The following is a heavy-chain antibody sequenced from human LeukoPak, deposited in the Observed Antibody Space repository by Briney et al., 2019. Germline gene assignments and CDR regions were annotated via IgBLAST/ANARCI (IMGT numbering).Heavy chain of an antibody. CDR1: GFTFSEYA. J-gene: IGHJ4*02. Sequence: GGSLRLSCAASGFTFSEYAMSWVRQAPGKGLEWVSAISGSGGSSNYADSVKGRFTISRDNSKNTLNLQMNSLRAEDTAVYYCAKHLWRDLLWFGEGYYFGCWGQGTLVTVSS. V-gene: IGHV3-23*01. CDR2: ISGSGGSS. CDR3: AKHLWRDLLWFGEGYYFGC. D-gene: IGHD3-10*01.